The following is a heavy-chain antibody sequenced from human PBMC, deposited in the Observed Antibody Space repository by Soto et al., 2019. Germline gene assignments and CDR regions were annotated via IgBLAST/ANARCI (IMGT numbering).Heavy chain of an antibody. CDR1: GFTFSSYS. V-gene: IGHV3-48*04. CDR2: ISSSSSTI. Sequence: GESLKLSCAASGFTFSSYSMNWVRQAPGKGLEWVSYISSSSSTIYYADSVKGRFTISRDNAKNSLYLQMNSLRAEDTAVYYCARDGSSSFDYWGQGTLVTVSS. CDR3: ARDGSSSFDY. D-gene: IGHD6-6*01. J-gene: IGHJ4*02.